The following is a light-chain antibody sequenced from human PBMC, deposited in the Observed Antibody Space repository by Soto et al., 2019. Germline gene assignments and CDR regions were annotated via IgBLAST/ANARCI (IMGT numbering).Light chain of an antibody. V-gene: IGLV2-14*01. CDR1: SSDVGAYNY. Sequence: QSALTQPASVSGSPGQSITISCTGTSSDVGAYNYVSWYQQYPGKAPKVIIFEVRKRPSGVSNRFSGSKSGDTASLTTSGLQAEDEADYYCSSYRSSTTFVFGTGTKVTVL. J-gene: IGLJ1*01. CDR3: SSYRSSTTFV. CDR2: EVR.